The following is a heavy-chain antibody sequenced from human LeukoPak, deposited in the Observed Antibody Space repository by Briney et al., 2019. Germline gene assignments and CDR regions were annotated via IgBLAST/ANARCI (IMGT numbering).Heavy chain of an antibody. CDR2: INTNTGNP. Sequence: ASVKVSCKASGYTFTSYAMNWVRQAPGQGLEWMGWINTNTGNPTYAQGFTGRFVFSLDTSVSTAYLQISSLKAEDTAVYYCAREWTTVTTDWFGPWGQGTLVTVSS. V-gene: IGHV7-4-1*02. CDR3: AREWTTVTTDWFGP. J-gene: IGHJ5*02. D-gene: IGHD4-17*01. CDR1: GYTFTSYA.